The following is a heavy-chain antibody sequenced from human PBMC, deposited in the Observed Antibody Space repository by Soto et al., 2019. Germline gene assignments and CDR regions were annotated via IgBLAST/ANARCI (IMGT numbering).Heavy chain of an antibody. V-gene: IGHV3-33*01. CDR1: GFIFSSFG. CDR2: IWYDGSNT. CDR3: VRDLLGSGGHFDY. J-gene: IGHJ4*02. Sequence: GGSLRLSCAVSGFIFSSFGMHWVRQAPGKGLEWVAHIWYDGSNTYYADSVKGRFTISRDNSRNTVYLQMNSLRAEDTAVYHCVRDLLGSGGHFDYWGQGAPVTVSS. D-gene: IGHD7-27*01.